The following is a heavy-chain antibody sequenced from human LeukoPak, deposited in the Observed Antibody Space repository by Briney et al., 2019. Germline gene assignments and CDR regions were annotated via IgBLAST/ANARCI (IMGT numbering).Heavy chain of an antibody. CDR1: GGSISTYY. J-gene: IGHJ4*02. CDR3: AAGQVRATDFDY. CDR2: IYYSGST. D-gene: IGHD1-26*01. V-gene: IGHV4-59*01. Sequence: PSETLSLTCTVSGGSISTYYWNWIRQPPGKGLEWIAYIYYSGSTTYNPSLKSRVTISVDTSKNQFSLKLSSVIAADTAVYYCAAGQVRATDFDYWGQGILVTVSS.